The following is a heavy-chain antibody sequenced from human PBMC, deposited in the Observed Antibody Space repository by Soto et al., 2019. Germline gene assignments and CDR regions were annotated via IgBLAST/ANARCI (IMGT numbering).Heavy chain of an antibody. J-gene: IGHJ4*02. CDR1: GGSISSSSYY. CDR2: IYYSGST. D-gene: IGHD6-13*01. V-gene: IGHV4-39*01. Sequence: SETLSLTCTVSGGSISSSSYYWGWIRQPPGKGLEWIGSIYYSGSTYYNPSLKSRVTISVDTSKNQFSLKLSSVTAADTAVYYCAASGSGYSSSWYAPRDYFDYWGQGTLVTV. CDR3: AASGSGYSSSWYAPRDYFDY.